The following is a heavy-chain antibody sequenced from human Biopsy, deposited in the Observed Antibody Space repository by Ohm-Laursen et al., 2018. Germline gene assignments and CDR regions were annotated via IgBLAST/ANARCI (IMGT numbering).Heavy chain of an antibody. CDR2: IYYSGST. V-gene: IGHV4-59*01. CDR1: GGSISSDY. D-gene: IGHD2/OR15-2a*01. J-gene: IGHJ6*02. Sequence: GTLSLTCTVSGGSISSDYWSWIRQTPGKGLEWIGYIYYSGSTNYNPSLKSRVTISVDTSKNQFSLRLNSVTAADTAVYYCARATNSTGWPYYYFYGMDVWGQGTTVPSP. CDR3: ARATNSTGWPYYYFYGMDV.